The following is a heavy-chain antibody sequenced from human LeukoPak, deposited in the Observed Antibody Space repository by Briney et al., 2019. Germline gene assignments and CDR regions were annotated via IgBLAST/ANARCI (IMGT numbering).Heavy chain of an antibody. CDR1: GFTFSNYG. CDR2: IRSDGINK. Sequence: GGSLRLSCAASGFTFSNYGMHWVRQAPGKGLEWVAFIRSDGINKYHADSAKGRFTISRDNSKNTLYLQMNSLRAEDTAVYYCAKLGKTENHYGSGRFSYYYYMDVWGKGTTVTISS. J-gene: IGHJ6*03. CDR3: AKLGKTENHYGSGRFSYYYYMDV. V-gene: IGHV3-30*02. D-gene: IGHD3-10*01.